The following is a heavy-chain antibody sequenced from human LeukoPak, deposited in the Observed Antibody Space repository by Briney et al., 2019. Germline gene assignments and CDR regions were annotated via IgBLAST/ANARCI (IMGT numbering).Heavy chain of an antibody. D-gene: IGHD3-9*01. J-gene: IGHJ4*02. CDR3: ARHAISYDILTGYFPDYFDY. Sequence: SETLSLTCTVSGGSISSYYWSWIRQPPGKGLEWIGYIYYSGSTNYNPSLKSRVTISVDTSENQFSLKLSSVTAADTAVYYCARHAISYDILTGYFPDYFDYWGQGTLVTVSS. V-gene: IGHV4-59*08. CDR2: IYYSGST. CDR1: GGSISSYY.